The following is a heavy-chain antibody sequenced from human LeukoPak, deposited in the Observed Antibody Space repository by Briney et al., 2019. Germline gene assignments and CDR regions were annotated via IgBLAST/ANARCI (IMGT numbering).Heavy chain of an antibody. V-gene: IGHV3-74*01. D-gene: IGHD2-2*01. CDR2: INSDGSWT. Sequence: GGSLRLSCEASGNYCIHWVRQAPGKGLVWVSHINSDGSWTSYADSVKGRFTISKDNAKNTVYLQMNNLRVEDTAVYYCVSFYETYWGRGTLVTVSS. CDR3: VSFYETY. J-gene: IGHJ4*02. CDR1: GNYC.